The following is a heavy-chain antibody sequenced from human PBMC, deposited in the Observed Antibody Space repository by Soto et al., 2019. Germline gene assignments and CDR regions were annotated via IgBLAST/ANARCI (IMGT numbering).Heavy chain of an antibody. D-gene: IGHD2-2*02. CDR3: AKDWTIIVVVPAAILAH. CDR1: GFTFSSYG. Sequence: GGSLRLSCAASGFTFSSYGMHWVRQAPGKGLEWVAVISYDGSNKYYADSVKGRFTISRDNSKNTLYLQMNSLRAEDTAVYYCAKDWTIIVVVPAAILAHWGQGTLVTVSS. V-gene: IGHV3-30*18. CDR2: ISYDGSNK. J-gene: IGHJ4*02.